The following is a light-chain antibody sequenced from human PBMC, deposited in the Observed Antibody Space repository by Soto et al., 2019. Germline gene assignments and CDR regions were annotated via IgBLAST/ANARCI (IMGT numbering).Light chain of an antibody. J-gene: IGKJ1*01. CDR1: QSVDTN. Sequence: ETVMTQSPATLSASPGESATLSCGASQSVDTNLGWYQQKPGQAPRLLIYGASTRATGVAARFSGTWSGTEFTLTISRLEPEDFAVYYCQQFGSSWLTFGQGTKVEIK. CDR2: GAS. CDR3: QQFGSSWLT. V-gene: IGKV3-15*01.